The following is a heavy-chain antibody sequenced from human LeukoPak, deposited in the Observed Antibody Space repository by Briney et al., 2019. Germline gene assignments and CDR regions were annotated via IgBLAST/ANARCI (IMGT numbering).Heavy chain of an antibody. J-gene: IGHJ4*02. D-gene: IGHD3-10*01. CDR3: ARVVYGSGSYGFDY. V-gene: IGHV1-69*05. CDR2: IIPIFGTA. Sequence: SVKVSCRASGGTFSSYAISWVRQAPGQGLEWMGRIIPIFGTANYAQKFQGRVTITTDESTSTAYMELSSLRSEDTAVYYCARVVYGSGSYGFDYWGQGTLVTVSS. CDR1: GGTFSSYA.